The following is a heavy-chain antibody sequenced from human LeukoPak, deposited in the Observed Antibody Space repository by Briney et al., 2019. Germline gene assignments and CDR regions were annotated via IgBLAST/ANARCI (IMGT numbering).Heavy chain of an antibody. CDR1: GYSFTSYW. CDR2: IDPSDSYT. J-gene: IGHJ6*02. Sequence: GESLKISCKHSGYSFTSYWISWVRQMPGKGLEWMGRIDPSDSYTNYSPSFQGHVTISADKSISTAYLQWSSLKASDTAMYYCASESMDGSGKEYYYYGMDVWGQGTTVTVSS. D-gene: IGHD3-10*01. CDR3: ASESMDGSGKEYYYYGMDV. V-gene: IGHV5-10-1*01.